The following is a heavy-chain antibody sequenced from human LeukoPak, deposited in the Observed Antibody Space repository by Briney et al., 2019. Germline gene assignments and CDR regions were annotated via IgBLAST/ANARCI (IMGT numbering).Heavy chain of an antibody. V-gene: IGHV1-2*02. D-gene: IGHD4-17*01. CDR1: GDTFTVYY. CDR3: ATDYGDYESVY. Sequence: GASLRVSSMDSGDTFTVYYMHWVRQAPEQGLEWRGWINPNSGGTNYAQKFQGSVTMTRDTSITTAYMELSRLRSDDTAVYYCATDYGDYESVYWGQGTLVTVSS. J-gene: IGHJ4*02. CDR2: INPNSGGT.